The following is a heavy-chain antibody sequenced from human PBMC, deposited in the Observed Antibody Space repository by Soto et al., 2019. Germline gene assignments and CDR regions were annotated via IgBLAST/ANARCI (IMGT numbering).Heavy chain of an antibody. CDR1: GYTFTSYG. V-gene: IGHV1-18*01. CDR3: ARGADYDILTGYHYYYYYGMDV. D-gene: IGHD3-9*01. J-gene: IGHJ6*02. CDR2: ISAYNGNT. Sequence: ASVKVSCKASGYTFTSYGISWVRQAPGQGLEWMGWISAYNGNTNYAQKLQGRVTMTTDTSTSTAYMELRSLRSDDTAVYYCARGADYDILTGYHYYYYYGMDVWGQGTTVTV.